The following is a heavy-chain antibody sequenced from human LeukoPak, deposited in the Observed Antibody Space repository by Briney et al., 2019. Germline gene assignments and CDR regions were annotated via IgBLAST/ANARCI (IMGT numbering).Heavy chain of an antibody. CDR1: GFTFSSYS. Sequence: GGSLRLSCAASGFTFSSYSMNWVRQAPGKGLEWVSSISSSSSYIYYADSVKGRFTISRDNAKNSLYLQMNSLRAEDTAVYYCARVSGAVAGYYYYYYMDVWGKGTTVTVSS. J-gene: IGHJ6*03. V-gene: IGHV3-21*01. CDR2: ISSSSSYI. CDR3: ARVSGAVAGYYYYYYMDV. D-gene: IGHD6-19*01.